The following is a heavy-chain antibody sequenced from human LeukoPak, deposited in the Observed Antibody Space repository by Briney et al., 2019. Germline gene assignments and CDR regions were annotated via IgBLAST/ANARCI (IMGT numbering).Heavy chain of an antibody. V-gene: IGHV3-23*01. Sequence: PGGSLRLSCAASGFTFSGYAMSWVRQAPGKGLEWVSAISGSGGSTYYADSVKGRFTISRDNSKNTLYLQMNSLRAEDTAVYYCAKDGDVVVVVAATHFDYWGQGTLVTVSS. CDR3: AKDGDVVVVVAATHFDY. D-gene: IGHD2-15*01. CDR2: ISGSGGST. CDR1: GFTFSGYA. J-gene: IGHJ4*02.